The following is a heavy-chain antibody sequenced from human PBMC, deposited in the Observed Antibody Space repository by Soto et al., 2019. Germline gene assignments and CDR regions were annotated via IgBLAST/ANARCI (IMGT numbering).Heavy chain of an antibody. Sequence: GGSLRLFCAASGFTFTSYGMHWVRQAPGKGLEWVAGIRYDGNSKYYEDSVKGRFTISRDNSKNTLYLEMNSLRGDDTVVYYCARENYYDTSGLDYWGQGTLVTVSS. CDR2: IRYDGNSK. V-gene: IGHV3-33*01. J-gene: IGHJ4*02. D-gene: IGHD3-22*01. CDR3: ARENYYDTSGLDY. CDR1: GFTFTSYG.